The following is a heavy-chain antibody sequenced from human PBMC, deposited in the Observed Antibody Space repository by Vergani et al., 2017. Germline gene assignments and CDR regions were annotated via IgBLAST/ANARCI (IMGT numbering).Heavy chain of an antibody. CDR2: ISYDGSNK. D-gene: IGHD6-13*01. CDR1: GFTFSSYG. Sequence: QVQLVESGGGVVQPGRSLRLSCAASGFTFSSYGMHWVRQAPGKGLEWVAVISYDGSNKYYADSVKGRFTISRDNSKNTLYLQMNSLRAEDTAVYYCARVGVAAGRGWFDPWGQGTLVTVSS. V-gene: IGHV3-30*03. CDR3: ARVGVAAGRGWFDP. J-gene: IGHJ5*02.